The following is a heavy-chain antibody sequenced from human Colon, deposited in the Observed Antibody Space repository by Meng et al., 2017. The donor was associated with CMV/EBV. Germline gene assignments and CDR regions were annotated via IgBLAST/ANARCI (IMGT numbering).Heavy chain of an antibody. CDR1: GFSFSVYG. D-gene: IGHD1-1*01. V-gene: IGHV3-21*06. CDR2: ISSSSANI. Sequence: GGSLRLSCVASGFSFSVYGMNWVRQVPGKGLEWVSSISSSSANIYYADSVKGRFTISRDNAKTSLYLQMHSLRAEDTAVYYCARDLDNWSDGYIDHWGQGTLVTVSS. J-gene: IGHJ4*02. CDR3: ARDLDNWSDGYIDH.